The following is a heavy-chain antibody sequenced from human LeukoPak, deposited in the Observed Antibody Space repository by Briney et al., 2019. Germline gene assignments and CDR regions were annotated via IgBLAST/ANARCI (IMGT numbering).Heavy chain of an antibody. CDR1: GFTFDDYA. CDR2: ISWNSGSI. Sequence: GGSLRHSCAASGFTFDDYAMHWVRQAPGKGLEWVSGISWNSGSIGYADSVKGRFTISRDNAKNSLYLQMNSLRAEDTALYYCAKGSPVSYDAFDIWGQGTMVTVSS. D-gene: IGHD3-10*01. V-gene: IGHV3-9*01. CDR3: AKGSPVSYDAFDI. J-gene: IGHJ3*02.